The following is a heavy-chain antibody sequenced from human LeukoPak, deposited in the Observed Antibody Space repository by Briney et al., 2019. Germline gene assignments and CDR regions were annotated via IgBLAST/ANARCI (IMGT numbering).Heavy chain of an antibody. J-gene: IGHJ6*03. V-gene: IGHV1-69*13. Sequence: SVKVSCKASGYTFTSYYMHWVRQAPGQGLEWMGGIIPIFGTANYAQKFQGRVTITADESTSTAYMELSSLRSEDTAVYYCARDSSGWYREGGYYYYYMDVWGKGTTVTISS. CDR2: IIPIFGTA. D-gene: IGHD6-19*01. CDR1: GYTFTSYY. CDR3: ARDSSGWYREGGYYYYYMDV.